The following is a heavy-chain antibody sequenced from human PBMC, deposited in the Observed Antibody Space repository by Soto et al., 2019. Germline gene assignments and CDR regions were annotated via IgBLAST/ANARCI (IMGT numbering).Heavy chain of an antibody. J-gene: IGHJ5*02. V-gene: IGHV5-51*01. CDR1: GYSFSDYW. Sequence: GESLKISCNASGYSFSDYWIGWVRQMPGRGLEWMGIIYPGDSDTRYSASFQGQVTISADKSISTTFLQWSSLKASDTAMYYCATRGQYCGTSTCSFDPWGQGTLVTVYS. D-gene: IGHD2-21*01. CDR3: ATRGQYCGTSTCSFDP. CDR2: IYPGDSDT.